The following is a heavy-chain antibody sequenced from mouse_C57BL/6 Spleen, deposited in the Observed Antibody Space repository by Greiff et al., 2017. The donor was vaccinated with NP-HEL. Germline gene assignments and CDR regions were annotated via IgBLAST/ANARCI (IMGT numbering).Heavy chain of an antibody. J-gene: IGHJ3*01. CDR1: GFTFSDYY. CDR2: INYDGSST. CDR3: ARVDYYGSSVWFAY. Sequence: DVMLVESEGGLVQPGSSMKLSCTASGFTFSDYYMAWVRQVPEKGLEWVANINYDGSSTYYLDSLKSRFIISRDNAKNILYLQMSSLKSEDTATYYCARVDYYGSSVWFAYWGQGTLVTVSA. D-gene: IGHD1-1*01. V-gene: IGHV5-16*01.